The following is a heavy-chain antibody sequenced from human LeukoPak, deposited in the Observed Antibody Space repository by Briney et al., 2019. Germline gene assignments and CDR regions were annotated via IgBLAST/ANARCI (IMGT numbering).Heavy chain of an antibody. V-gene: IGHV3-9*01. CDR3: AKDIGYCTNGVCYYYYGMDV. J-gene: IGHJ6*02. CDR1: GFTFDDYA. CDR2: ISWNSGSI. D-gene: IGHD2-8*01. Sequence: GGSLRLSCAASGFTFDDYAMHWVRQAPGKGLEWVSGISWNSGSIGYADSVKGRFTISRDNAKSSLYLQMNSLRAEDTALYYCAKDIGYCTNGVCYYYYGMDVWGQGTTVTVSS.